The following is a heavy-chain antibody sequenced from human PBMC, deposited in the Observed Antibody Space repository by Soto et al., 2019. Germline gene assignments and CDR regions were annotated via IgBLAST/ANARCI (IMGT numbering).Heavy chain of an antibody. Sequence: PSETLSLTCSISGGSISGYHWNWIRQTPGKGVEWIGDINHSGSTNYNPSLKSRVTISVDMSKNQVSLKLSSVTAADTAVYYCARVSGIYYYGMDVWGQGTTVTVSS. CDR3: ARVSGIYYYGMDV. J-gene: IGHJ6*02. V-gene: IGHV4-34*01. D-gene: IGHD3-10*01. CDR1: GGSISGYH. CDR2: INHSGST.